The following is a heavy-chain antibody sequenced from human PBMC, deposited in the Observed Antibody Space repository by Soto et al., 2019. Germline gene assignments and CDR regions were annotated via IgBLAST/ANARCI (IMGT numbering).Heavy chain of an antibody. CDR1: GGSISSGGYS. CDR2: IYHSGST. J-gene: IGHJ4*02. V-gene: IGHV4-30-2*01. Sequence: SAPLSLTCGVSGGSISSGGYSWSWLRHPPGKGVEGIGYIYHSGSTYSTPSLMCRVTISVGTSHNLPSLELSSCTPAAPPTYSCARAPRSTSPGGMEYWGQVILVTGTS. D-gene: IGHD2-8*01. CDR3: ARAPRSTSPGGMEY.